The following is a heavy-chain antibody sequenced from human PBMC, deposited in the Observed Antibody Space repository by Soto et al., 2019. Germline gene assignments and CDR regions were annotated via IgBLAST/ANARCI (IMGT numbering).Heavy chain of an antibody. J-gene: IGHJ5*02. CDR2: IYYSGST. V-gene: IGHV4-31*03. D-gene: IGHD6-13*01. CDR1: GGSISCGGYY. CDR3: ARGGITGIAAAGTYNWFDP. Sequence: SETLSLTCTVSGGSISCGGYYWSWIRQHPGKGLERIGYIYYSGSTYYNPSLKSRVTISVDTSRNQFSLKLSSVTAADTAVFYCARGGITGIAAAGTYNWFDPWGQGTLVTVSS.